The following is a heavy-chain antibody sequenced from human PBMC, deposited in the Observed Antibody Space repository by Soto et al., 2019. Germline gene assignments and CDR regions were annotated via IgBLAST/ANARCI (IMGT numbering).Heavy chain of an antibody. Sequence: SQTLSLTCAISGDSVSSNSAAWNWIRQSPSRGLEWLGRTYYRSKWYNDYAVSVKSRITINPDTSKSQFSLKLSSVTAADTAVYYCARDSGYSGYENYYYYGMDVWGQGTTVTVS. V-gene: IGHV6-1*01. CDR3: ARDSGYSGYENYYYYGMDV. CDR1: GDSVSSNSAA. CDR2: TYYRSKWYN. D-gene: IGHD5-12*01. J-gene: IGHJ6*02.